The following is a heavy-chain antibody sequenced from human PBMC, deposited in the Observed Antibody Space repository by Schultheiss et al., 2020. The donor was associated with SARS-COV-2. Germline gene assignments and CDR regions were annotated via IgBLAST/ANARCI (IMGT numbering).Heavy chain of an antibody. J-gene: IGHJ4*02. Sequence: LSLTCAFYGGSFSGYYWSWIRQPPGKGLEWVAVISYDGSNKYYADSVKGRFTISRDNSKNTLYLQMNSLRAEDTAVYYCARATVGVVAASDYWGQGTLVTVSS. V-gene: IGHV3-30*03. CDR1: GGSFSGYY. CDR2: ISYDGSNK. D-gene: IGHD2-15*01. CDR3: ARATVGVVAASDY.